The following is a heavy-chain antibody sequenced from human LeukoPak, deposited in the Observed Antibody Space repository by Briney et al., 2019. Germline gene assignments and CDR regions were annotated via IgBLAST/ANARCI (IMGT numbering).Heavy chain of an antibody. CDR3: ARDYYGSGSYSQFDY. V-gene: IGHV1-2*02. D-gene: IGHD3-10*01. J-gene: IGHJ4*02. CDR1: GYTFTGHY. Sequence: GASVKVSCKASGYTFTGHYMHWVQQAPGQGLEWMGWINPNSGGTNYAQKFQGRVTMTRDTSISTAYMELSRLRSDDTAVYYCARDYYGSGSYSQFDYWGQGTLVTVSS. CDR2: INPNSGGT.